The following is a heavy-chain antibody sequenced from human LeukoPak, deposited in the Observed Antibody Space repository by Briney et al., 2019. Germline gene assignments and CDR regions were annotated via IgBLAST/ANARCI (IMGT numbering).Heavy chain of an antibody. CDR2: ISSSSSYI. CDR3: TRDYSKYGNYYYYMDV. V-gene: IGHV3-21*01. CDR1: GFTFSSYS. D-gene: IGHD4-11*01. Sequence: GGSLRLSCAASGFTFSSYSMNWVRQAPGKGLEWVSSISSSSSYIYYADSVKGRFTISRDNAKNSLYLQMNSLRAEDTAVYYCTRDYSKYGNYYYYMDVWGKGTTVTVSS. J-gene: IGHJ6*03.